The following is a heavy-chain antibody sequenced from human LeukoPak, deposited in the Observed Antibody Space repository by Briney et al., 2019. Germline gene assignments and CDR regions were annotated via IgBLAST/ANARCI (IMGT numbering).Heavy chain of an antibody. CDR2: VTSDGRWT. J-gene: IGHJ4*02. CDR3: AKGTSWFGED. V-gene: IGHV3-23*01. Sequence: PGGSLRLSCAASGFTSSTYAMTWVRQAPGKGLEWVAAVTSDGRWTNYADSVKGRFTVSRDNSKDTLFMQMSSLRAEDTAVYYCAKGTSWFGEDWGLGTLVTVSS. D-gene: IGHD3-10*01. CDR1: GFTSSTYA.